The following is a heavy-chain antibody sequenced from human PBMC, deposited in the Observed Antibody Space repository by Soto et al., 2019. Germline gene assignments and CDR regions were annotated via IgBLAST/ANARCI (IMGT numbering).Heavy chain of an antibody. J-gene: IGHJ4*02. CDR1: GGTFSSYA. CDR2: VLPIFGTA. D-gene: IGHD6-19*01. CDR3: ARTSRPISGWFLYPNDY. Sequence: QVQLVQSGAEVKKPGSSVKVSCKASGGTFSSYAISWVRQAPGQGLEWMGGVLPIFGTANYAQKFQGRVTITADESTSTAYMELSSLRSEDTAVYYCARTSRPISGWFLYPNDYWGQGTLVTVST. V-gene: IGHV1-69*01.